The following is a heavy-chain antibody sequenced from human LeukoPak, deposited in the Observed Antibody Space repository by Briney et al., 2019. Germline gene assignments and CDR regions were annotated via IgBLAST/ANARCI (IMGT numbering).Heavy chain of an antibody. CDR3: AGGPYYDSSRYYVS. V-gene: IGHV4-34*01. D-gene: IGHD3-22*01. J-gene: IGHJ4*02. Sequence: SETLPLTCAVYGGSFSGYYWSWLRQPPGKGLEWIGEINHSGSTNYNPSLKSRVTISVDTSKNQFSLKLSSVTAADTAVYSYAGGPYYDSSRYYVSWGQGTLVTVSS. CDR1: GGSFSGYY. CDR2: INHSGST.